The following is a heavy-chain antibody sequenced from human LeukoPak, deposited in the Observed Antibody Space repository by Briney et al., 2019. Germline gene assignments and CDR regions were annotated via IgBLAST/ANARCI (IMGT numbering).Heavy chain of an antibody. V-gene: IGHV3-21*01. D-gene: IGHD3-22*01. CDR2: ISSSSSYI. CDR3: ARGDYDSSGYYPYYSDY. CDR1: GFTFSSYS. Sequence: GGSLRLSCAASGFTFSSYSMNWVRQAPGKGLEWVSSISSSSSYIYYADSVKGRFTISRDNAKNSLYLQMNSLRAEDTAVYYCARGDYDSSGYYPYYSDYWGQGTLVTVSS. J-gene: IGHJ4*02.